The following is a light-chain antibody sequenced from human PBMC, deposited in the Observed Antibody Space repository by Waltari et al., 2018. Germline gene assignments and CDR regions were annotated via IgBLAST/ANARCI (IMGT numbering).Light chain of an antibody. Sequence: QTVVTQEPSLTVSPGGTVTLTCASSTGAVTSGYFPTWFQQRPGQPPRSLIYRANNKHPWPPARFSGSRIGGKAALTLSGVQPEDEADYYCLLFYGGAYVFGTGTKLTVL. CDR1: TGAVTSGYF. CDR3: LLFYGGAYV. CDR2: RAN. J-gene: IGLJ1*01. V-gene: IGLV7-43*01.